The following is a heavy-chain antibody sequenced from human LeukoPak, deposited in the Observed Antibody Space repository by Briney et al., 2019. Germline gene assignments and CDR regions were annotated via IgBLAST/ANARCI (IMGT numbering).Heavy chain of an antibody. Sequence: ASVKVSCKASGYTFTSYDINWVRQATGQGLEWMVWMNPNSGNTGYAQKFQGRVTITRNTSISTAYMELSSLRSEDTAVYYCARVLGHTGYYYYMDVWGKGTTVTVSS. V-gene: IGHV1-8*03. CDR2: MNPNSGNT. CDR1: GYTFTSYD. CDR3: ARVLGHTGYYYYMDV. D-gene: IGHD2-21*01. J-gene: IGHJ6*03.